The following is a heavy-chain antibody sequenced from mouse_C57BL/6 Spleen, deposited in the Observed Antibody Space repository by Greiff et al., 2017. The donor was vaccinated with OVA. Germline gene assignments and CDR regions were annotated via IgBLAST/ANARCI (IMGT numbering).Heavy chain of an antibody. CDR3: ARRKDYAMDY. CDR1: GYTFTSYW. V-gene: IGHV1-59*01. CDR2: IDPSDSYT. J-gene: IGHJ4*01. Sequence: QVQLQQPGAELVRPGPSVKLSCKASGYTFTSYWMHWVKQRPGQGLEWIGVIDPSDSYTNYNQKFKGKATLTVDTSSSTAYMQLSSLTSEDSAVYYCARRKDYAMDYWGQGTSVTVSS.